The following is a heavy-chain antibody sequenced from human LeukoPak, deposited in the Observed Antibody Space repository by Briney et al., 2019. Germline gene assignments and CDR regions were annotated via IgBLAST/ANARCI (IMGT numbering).Heavy chain of an antibody. CDR2: IYYSEAT. CDR1: GGSIRNHY. D-gene: IGHD5-24*01. CDR3: ARNVGYTYGSDAFDI. V-gene: IGHV4-59*11. Sequence: SETLSLTCTASGGSIRNHYWSWIRQPPGKGLEWIGYIYYSEATNYNPSLKRRVTISLDTSKQEFSLKLTSVTAADTAVYYCARNVGYTYGSDAFDIWGPGTMVTVSS. J-gene: IGHJ3*02.